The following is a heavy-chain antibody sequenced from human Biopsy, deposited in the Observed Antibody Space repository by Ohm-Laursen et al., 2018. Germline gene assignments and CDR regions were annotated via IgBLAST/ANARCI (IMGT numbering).Heavy chain of an antibody. J-gene: IGHJ4*02. CDR1: GGSFCGYY. D-gene: IGHD6-19*01. V-gene: IGHV4-34*01. Sequence: SETLSLTCAVYGGSFCGYYWGWIRPPPGEGVGWIGGINHSGSTNYNPSLKSRVTISVDTSKNQFSLKLSSVTAADTAVYYCARGRLRAVARFDYWGQGTLVTVSS. CDR3: ARGRLRAVARFDY. CDR2: INHSGST.